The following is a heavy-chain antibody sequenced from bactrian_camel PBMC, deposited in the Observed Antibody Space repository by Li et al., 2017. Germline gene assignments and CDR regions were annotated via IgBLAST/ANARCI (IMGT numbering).Heavy chain of an antibody. D-gene: IGHD7*01. CDR3: AAAKNPCTQVARTDSYHN. CDR2: LNGDGST. Sequence: HVQLVESGGASVQAGGSLRLSCAASGDTANSCMGWFRQAPGKEREGVAVLNGDGSTSYADSVKGRFIISRYNRNNTLYLQMNSLRPEDPGMYFCAAAKNPCTQVARTDSYHNWGQGTQVTVS. V-gene: IGHV3S57*01. CDR1: GDTANSC. J-gene: IGHJ4*01.